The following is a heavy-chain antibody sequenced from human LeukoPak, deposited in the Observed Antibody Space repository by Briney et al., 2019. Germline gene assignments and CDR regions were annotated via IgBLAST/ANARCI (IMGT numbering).Heavy chain of an antibody. CDR2: ISSSSSYI. Sequence: GGSLRLSCAASGFTFSSYSMNWVRQAPGKGLEWVSSISSSSSYIYYADSVKGRFTISRDNAKGSLYLQMNGLRAEDTAVYFCVKDRGYSTFDYWGQGTLVTVSS. CDR3: VKDRGYSTFDY. D-gene: IGHD4-23*01. CDR1: GFTFSSYS. V-gene: IGHV3-21*04. J-gene: IGHJ4*02.